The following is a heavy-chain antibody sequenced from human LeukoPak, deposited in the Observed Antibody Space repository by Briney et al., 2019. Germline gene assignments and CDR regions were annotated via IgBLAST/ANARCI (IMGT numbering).Heavy chain of an antibody. CDR2: FNPSSGST. CDR3: ARGAQYYDYVWGGPDH. CDR1: GYTFTTYY. D-gene: IGHD3-16*01. V-gene: IGHV1-46*01. Sequence: ASVKVSCKASGYTFTTYYMHWVRQAPGQGLEWMGIFNPSSGSTTYAQKFQGRVTMTRDSSTSTVYMELSSLRSEDTAVYYCARGAQYYDYVWGGPDHWGQGTLVTVSS. J-gene: IGHJ4*02.